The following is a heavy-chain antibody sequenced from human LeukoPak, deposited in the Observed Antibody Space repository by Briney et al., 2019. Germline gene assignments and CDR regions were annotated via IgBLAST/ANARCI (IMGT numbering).Heavy chain of an antibody. CDR3: ARDGTPSYTSGWVYMDA. CDR1: GFTFSTYW. CDR2: IKQDGGEK. Sequence: GGSLRLSCAASGFTFSTYWMSWVRQAPGKGLEWVANIKQDGGEKYYVDSVKGRFTISRDNAKNSLFLQMNSLRGEDTAVYYCARDGTPSYTSGWVYMDAWGKGTTVTISS. J-gene: IGHJ6*04. D-gene: IGHD6-19*01. V-gene: IGHV3-7*01.